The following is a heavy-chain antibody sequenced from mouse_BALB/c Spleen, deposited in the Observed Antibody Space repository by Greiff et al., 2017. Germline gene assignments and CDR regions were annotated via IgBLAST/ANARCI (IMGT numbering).Heavy chain of an antibody. Sequence: VQGVESGPGLVAPSQSLSITCTVSGFSLTGYGVNWVRQPPGKGLEWLGMIWGDGSTDYNSALKSRLSISKDDSKSQVFLKMNSLQTDDTARYYCAREAYYRYDYYAMDYWGQGTSVTVSS. CDR1: GFSLTGYG. D-gene: IGHD2-14*01. CDR3: AREAYYRYDYYAMDY. CDR2: IWGDGST. J-gene: IGHJ4*01. V-gene: IGHV2-6-7*01.